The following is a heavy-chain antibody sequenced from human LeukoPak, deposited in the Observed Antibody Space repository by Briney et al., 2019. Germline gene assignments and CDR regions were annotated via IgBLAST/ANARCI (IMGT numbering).Heavy chain of an antibody. D-gene: IGHD6-19*01. CDR1: GGSISSGDYY. Sequence: KPSETLSLTCTVSGGSISSGDYYWSWIRQPPGKGLEWIGYIYYSGSTYYNPSLKSRVTISVDTSKNQFSLKLSSVTAADTAVYYCARDLYSSGLNSFDYWGQGTLVTVSS. CDR3: ARDLYSSGLNSFDY. CDR2: IYYSGST. J-gene: IGHJ4*02. V-gene: IGHV4-30-4*08.